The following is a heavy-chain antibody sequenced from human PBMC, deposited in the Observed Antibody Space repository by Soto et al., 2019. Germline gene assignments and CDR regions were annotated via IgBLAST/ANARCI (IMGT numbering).Heavy chain of an antibody. CDR2: IYYSGST. CDR1: GGSISSYY. D-gene: IGHD3-22*01. CDR3: ARSRYYDSSGYSTDFDY. V-gene: IGHV4-59*01. Sequence: SETLSLTCTVSGGSISSYYWSWIRQPPGKGLEWIGYIYYSGSTNYNPSLKSRVTISVDTSKNQFSLKLSSVTAADTAVYYCARSRYYDSSGYSTDFDYWGQGTLVTVSS. J-gene: IGHJ4*02.